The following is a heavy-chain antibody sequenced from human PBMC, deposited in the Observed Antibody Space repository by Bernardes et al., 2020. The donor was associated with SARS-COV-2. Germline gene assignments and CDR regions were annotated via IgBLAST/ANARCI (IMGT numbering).Heavy chain of an antibody. CDR3: ARTGYTKTWFY. CDR1: GGSIRSSSFY. Sequence: SETLSLTCTVSGGSIRSSSFYWGWLRQSPGKGLEWIGSIYHSGNTSYNPSLQSRVTMSVDTSKNQFFLKVPSVIETDTAVFYCARTGYTKTWFYWGQGIVVTVSS. J-gene: IGHJ4*02. V-gene: IGHV4-39*07. D-gene: IGHD1-1*01. CDR2: IYHSGNT.